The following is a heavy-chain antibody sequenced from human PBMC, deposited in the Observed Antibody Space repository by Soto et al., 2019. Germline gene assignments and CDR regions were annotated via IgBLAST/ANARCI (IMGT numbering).Heavy chain of an antibody. J-gene: IGHJ3*02. CDR1: GYTFTSYD. CDR2: MNPNSGNA. V-gene: IGHV1-8*01. Sequence: QVQLVQSGAEVKKPGASVKVSCKTSGYTFTSYDINWVRQATGQGLEWRGWMNPNSGNAAYAQKFQGRGTMTRNTSIRTAYMELSSMRSEDTAVYYCARERSSGAFDIWGQGKMVTVSS. CDR3: ARERSSGAFDI. D-gene: IGHD1-26*01.